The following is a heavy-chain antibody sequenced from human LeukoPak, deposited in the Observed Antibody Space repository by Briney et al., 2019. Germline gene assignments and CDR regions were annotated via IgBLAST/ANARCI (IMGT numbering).Heavy chain of an antibody. J-gene: IGHJ5*02. V-gene: IGHV4-34*01. D-gene: IGHD6-13*01. Sequence: SETLSLTCAVYGGSFSGYYWSWIRQPPGKGLEWIGEINHSGSTNYNPSLKSRVTISVDTSKNQFSLKLSSVTAADTAVYYCARLAAAGKRGRPWGQGTLVTVSS. CDR1: GGSFSGYY. CDR2: INHSGST. CDR3: ARLAAAGKRGRP.